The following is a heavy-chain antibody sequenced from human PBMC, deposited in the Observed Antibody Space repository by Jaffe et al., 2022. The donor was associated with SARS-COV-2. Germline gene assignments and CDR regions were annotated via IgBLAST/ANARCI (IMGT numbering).Heavy chain of an antibody. V-gene: IGHV3-33*01. CDR3: ARQSLEITPDV. Sequence: QVQVVESGGGVVQPGRSLRLSCAASGFTFSNYGMHWVRQAPGKGLEWVAVIWYDGSNKYYADSVKGRFTISRDNSKNTLYLQMNSLRAEDTAVYYCARQSLEITPDVWGQGTTVTVSS. J-gene: IGHJ6*02. CDR2: IWYDGSNK. D-gene: IGHD6-19*01. CDR1: GFTFSNYG.